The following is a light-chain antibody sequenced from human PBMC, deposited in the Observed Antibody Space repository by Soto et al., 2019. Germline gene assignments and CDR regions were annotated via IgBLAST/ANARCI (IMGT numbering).Light chain of an antibody. CDR3: QHYNSYSEA. CDR2: KAS. Sequence: DIQMTQSPSTLSASRGDRVTITCRASESIRTWLAWYQHKPGKAPKFVIYKASTLKSGVPSRFSGSGSGTEFTLTISSLQPDDFATYYCQHYNSYSEAFGQGTKVDI. V-gene: IGKV1-5*03. J-gene: IGKJ1*01. CDR1: ESIRTW.